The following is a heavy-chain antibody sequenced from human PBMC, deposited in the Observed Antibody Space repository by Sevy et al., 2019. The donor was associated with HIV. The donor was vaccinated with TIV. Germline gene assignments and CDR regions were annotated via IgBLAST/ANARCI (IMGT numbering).Heavy chain of an antibody. J-gene: IGHJ4*02. D-gene: IGHD2-2*01. Sequence: GGSLRLSCAASGFTFSDYYMSWIRQAPGKGLEWVSYISSSSSYTNYADSVKGRFTISRDNAKNSLYLQMNSLRAEDTAVYYCARLGADIVVVPAAIGEFDYWGQGTLVTVSS. V-gene: IGHV3-11*06. CDR1: GFTFSDYY. CDR2: ISSSSSYT. CDR3: ARLGADIVVVPAAIGEFDY.